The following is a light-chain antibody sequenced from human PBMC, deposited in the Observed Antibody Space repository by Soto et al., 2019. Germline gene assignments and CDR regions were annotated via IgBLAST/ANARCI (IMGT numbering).Light chain of an antibody. J-gene: IGLJ3*02. Sequence: QSVLTQSSSASASLGSSVKLTCTLSSGHSSYIIAWHQQQPGKAPRYLMKLDGSGSYNKGSGVPDRFSGSSSGADRYLTISNLQVEDEADYYCETWDSNTHTVFGGGTKLTVL. CDR3: ETWDSNTHTV. V-gene: IGLV4-60*02. CDR1: SGHSSYI. CDR2: LDGSGSY.